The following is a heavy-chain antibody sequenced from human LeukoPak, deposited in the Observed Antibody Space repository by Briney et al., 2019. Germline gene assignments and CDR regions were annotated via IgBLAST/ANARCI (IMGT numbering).Heavy chain of an antibody. CDR3: ASTPYYYDSSGYNYFDY. Sequence: GGSLRPSCAASGFTFSSYAMHWVRQAPGKGLEWVAVISYDGSNKYYADSVKGRFTISRDNSKNTLYLQMNSLRAEDTAVYYCASTPYYYDSSGYNYFDYWGQGTLVTVSS. D-gene: IGHD3-22*01. CDR1: GFTFSSYA. J-gene: IGHJ4*02. CDR2: ISYDGSNK. V-gene: IGHV3-30-3*01.